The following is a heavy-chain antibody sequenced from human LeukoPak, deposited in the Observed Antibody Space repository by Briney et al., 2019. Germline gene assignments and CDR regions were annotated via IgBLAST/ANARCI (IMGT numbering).Heavy chain of an antibody. CDR3: ARVAVVVPAARLRFDP. CDR2: INPNSGDT. V-gene: IGHV1-2*06. Sequence: ASVKVSCKASGYTFTGYYMHWVRQAPGQGLEWMGRINPNSGDTSYAQKFQGRVTMTRDTSISTAYMELSRLRSDDTAVYYCARVAVVVPAARLRFDPWGQGTLVTVSS. D-gene: IGHD2-2*01. J-gene: IGHJ5*02. CDR1: GYTFTGYY.